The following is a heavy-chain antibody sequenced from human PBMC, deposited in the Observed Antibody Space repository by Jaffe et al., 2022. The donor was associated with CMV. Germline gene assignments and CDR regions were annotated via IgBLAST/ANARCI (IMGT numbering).Heavy chain of an antibody. CDR2: IYYSGST. CDR3: ARLPRSPAYDSSGYYYVGEAFDI. Sequence: QLQLQESGPGLVKPSETLSLTCTVSGGSISSSSYYWGWIRQPPGKGLEWIGSIYYSGSTYYNPSLKSRVTISVDTSKNQFSLKLSSVTAADTAVYYCARLPRSPAYDSSGYYYVGEAFDIWGQGTMVTVSS. J-gene: IGHJ3*02. D-gene: IGHD3-22*01. V-gene: IGHV4-39*01. CDR1: GGSISSSSYY.